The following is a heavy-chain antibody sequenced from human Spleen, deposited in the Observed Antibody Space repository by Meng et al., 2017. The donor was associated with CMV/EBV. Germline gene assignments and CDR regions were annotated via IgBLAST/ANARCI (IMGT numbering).Heavy chain of an antibody. D-gene: IGHD3-16*01. J-gene: IGHJ6*02. CDR2: IRSDGSNK. CDR3: AKGDFGSYFYGMDV. Sequence: GGSLRLSCAASGFTFSSYGMHWVRQAPGKGLEWVAFIRSDGSNKYYGDSVKGRFTISRDNSKNTVYLQMNSLRAEDTAVYYCAKGDFGSYFYGMDVWGQGTTVTVSS. V-gene: IGHV3-30*02. CDR1: GFTFSSYG.